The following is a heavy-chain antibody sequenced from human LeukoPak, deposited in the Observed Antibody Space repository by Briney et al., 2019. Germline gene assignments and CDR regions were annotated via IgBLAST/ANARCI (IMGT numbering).Heavy chain of an antibody. CDR2: ISGSGGST. CDR3: ARDKQLVQGGGIY. Sequence: GGSLRLSCAASGFTFSSYAMSWVRQAPGKGLEWVSAISGSGGSTYYADSVKGRFTISRDNSKNTLYLQMNSLRAEDTAVYYCARDKQLVQGGGIYWGQGTLVTVSS. D-gene: IGHD6-6*01. V-gene: IGHV3-23*01. J-gene: IGHJ4*02. CDR1: GFTFSSYA.